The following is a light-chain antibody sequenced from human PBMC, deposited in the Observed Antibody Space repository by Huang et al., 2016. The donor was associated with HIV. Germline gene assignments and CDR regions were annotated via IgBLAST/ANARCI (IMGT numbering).Light chain of an antibody. Sequence: DIQMTQSPSSLSASVGDRVTIACRASQRIRKFLNWYQQKPVEAPKLLMHSASSLQSGDPARFSGSGSGTDFTLTITSLQPEDCATYYCQQTDNTPRTFGQGTKVVIK. J-gene: IGKJ1*01. V-gene: IGKV1-39*01. CDR3: QQTDNTPRT. CDR1: QRIRKF. CDR2: SAS.